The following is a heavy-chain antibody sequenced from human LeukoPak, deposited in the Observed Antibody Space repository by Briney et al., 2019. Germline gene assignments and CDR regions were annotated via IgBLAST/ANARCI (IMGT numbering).Heavy chain of an antibody. J-gene: IGHJ4*02. V-gene: IGHV3-33*06. CDR2: IWHDGSAE. Sequence: GGSLRLSCATSGFTCSGYGMSWVRQAPGKGLEWVAVIWHDGSAEFYADSVKGRFTVSRDDSRNTVYLQMNSLRAEDTALNYCAKDNRGGWSGYFDYWGQGILVTVSS. CDR3: AKDNRGGWSGYFDY. CDR1: GFTCSGYG. D-gene: IGHD6-19*01.